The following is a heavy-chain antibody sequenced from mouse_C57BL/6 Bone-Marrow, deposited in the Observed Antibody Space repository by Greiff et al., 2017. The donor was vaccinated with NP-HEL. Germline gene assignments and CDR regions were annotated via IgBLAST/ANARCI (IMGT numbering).Heavy chain of an antibody. CDR2: IYPRSGNT. Sequence: VQLVESGAELARPGASVKLSCKASGYTFTSYGISWVKQRTGQGLEWIGEIYPRSGNTYYNEKFKGKATLTADKSSSTAYMELRSLTSEDSAVYFCEGFPYWYFDVWGTGTTVTVSS. V-gene: IGHV1-81*01. CDR3: EGFPYWYFDV. J-gene: IGHJ1*03. CDR1: GYTFTSYG.